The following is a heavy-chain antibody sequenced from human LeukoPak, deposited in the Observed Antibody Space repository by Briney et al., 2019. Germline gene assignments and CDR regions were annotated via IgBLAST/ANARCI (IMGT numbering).Heavy chain of an antibody. CDR2: ISGSGGST. J-gene: IGHJ4*02. Sequence: GASLRLSCAASGFTFSSYAMSWVRQAPGKGLGWVSAISGSGGSTYYADSVRGRFTISRDNSKNTLYLQMNSLRAEDTAVYYCAKDTGLWFGEFFDYWGQGTLVTVSS. V-gene: IGHV3-23*01. D-gene: IGHD3-10*01. CDR3: AKDTGLWFGEFFDY. CDR1: GFTFSSYA.